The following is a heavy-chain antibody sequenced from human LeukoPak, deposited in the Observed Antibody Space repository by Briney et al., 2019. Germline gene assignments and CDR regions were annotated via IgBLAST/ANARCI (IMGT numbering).Heavy chain of an antibody. D-gene: IGHD3-10*01. CDR1: GFIFSNYD. Sequence: GGSLRLSCAASGFIFSNYDMNWVRQAPGKGLEWVSFISSGTTYIYYADSVKGRFTISRDNAKNSLYLQMDSLRAEDTAIYYCARAQGYYGSGSYPEYFQHWGQGTLVTVSS. J-gene: IGHJ1*01. V-gene: IGHV3-21*01. CDR3: ARAQGYYGSGSYPEYFQH. CDR2: ISSGTTYI.